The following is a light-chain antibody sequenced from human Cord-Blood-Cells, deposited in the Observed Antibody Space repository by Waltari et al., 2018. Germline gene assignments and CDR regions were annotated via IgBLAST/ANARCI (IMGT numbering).Light chain of an antibody. CDR2: DAS. V-gene: IGKV1-33*01. Sequence: DIQMTQSPSSLSASVGDRVTITCQASQDMSNYLNWFQQKPGKAPKLLIYDASNLETGVPSRFSGSGSGTGFTFTISSLQPEDIATYYCQQYDNLPRTFGGGTKVEIK. CDR1: QDMSNY. J-gene: IGKJ4*01. CDR3: QQYDNLPRT.